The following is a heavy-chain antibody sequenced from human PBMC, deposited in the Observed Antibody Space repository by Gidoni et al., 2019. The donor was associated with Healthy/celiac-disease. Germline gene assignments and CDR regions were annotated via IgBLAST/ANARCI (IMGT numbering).Heavy chain of an antibody. Sequence: QVQLQQWGAGLLKPSETLSLTCAVSGGSFSGYYWSWIRQPPGKGLEWIGEINHSGSTNYNPSLKSRVTISVDTSKNQFSLKLSSVTAADTAVYYCARGQALYVWGSYRYVFDGDWFDPWGQGTLVTVSS. D-gene: IGHD3-16*02. CDR3: ARGQALYVWGSYRYVFDGDWFDP. V-gene: IGHV4-34*01. J-gene: IGHJ5*02. CDR2: INHSGST. CDR1: GGSFSGYY.